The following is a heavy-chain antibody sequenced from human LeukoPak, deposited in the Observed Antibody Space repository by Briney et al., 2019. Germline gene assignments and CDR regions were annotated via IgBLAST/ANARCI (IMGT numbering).Heavy chain of an antibody. Sequence: GGSLRLSCAASGCTFSDYYMSWIRQAPAKGLEWVSYSSSSSSYTNYADSVKGRFTISRDNAKNSLYLQMNSLRAEDTAVYYCARVRAGYLNYVNWFDPWGQGTLVTVSS. D-gene: IGHD3-9*01. V-gene: IGHV3-11*06. CDR1: GCTFSDYY. J-gene: IGHJ5*02. CDR3: ARVRAGYLNYVNWFDP. CDR2: SSSSSSYT.